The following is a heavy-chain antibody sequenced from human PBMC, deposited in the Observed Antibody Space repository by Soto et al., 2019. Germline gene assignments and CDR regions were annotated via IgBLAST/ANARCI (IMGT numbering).Heavy chain of an antibody. CDR1: GSTFSGDG. CDR3: AKGGGTGYDYYHYMDV. Sequence: QEQLVESGGRVVQPGRSLRLSCADSGSTFSGDGMHWVRQAPGKGLEWVAEISYDGVRKYYADSVKGRFTISRDNSKNTLYLQMNNLRTEDTALYYCAKGGGTGYDYYHYMDVWGKGTTVTVSS. D-gene: IGHD2-8*02. V-gene: IGHV3-30*18. CDR2: ISYDGVRK. J-gene: IGHJ6*03.